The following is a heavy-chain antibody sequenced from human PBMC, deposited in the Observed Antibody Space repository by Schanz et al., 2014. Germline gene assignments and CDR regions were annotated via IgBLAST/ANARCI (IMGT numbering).Heavy chain of an antibody. Sequence: QVQLQESGPGLVKPSETLSLTCTVSAAFISRYYWSWVRQAPGKGLEWIGFIYYRGNTNYNPSLTSRGPMSLDTSKNQFSRKRSSVTAADTAVYYCARRIWDGDYYYFDYWGQGTLVTVSS. CDR2: IYYRGNT. CDR1: AAFISRYY. D-gene: IGHD4-17*01. CDR3: ARRIWDGDYYYFDY. J-gene: IGHJ4*02. V-gene: IGHV4-59*08.